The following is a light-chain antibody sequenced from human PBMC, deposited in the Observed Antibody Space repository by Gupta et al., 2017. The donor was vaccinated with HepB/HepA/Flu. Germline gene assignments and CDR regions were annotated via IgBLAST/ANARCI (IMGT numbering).Light chain of an antibody. V-gene: IGLV1-44*01. CDR3: SSWDDSRSGMI. CDR2: INN. Sequence: QSVLTQPPSASDIPGQRVTISCSGSSSNIGSNTVNWYQQLPGTAPKLLIYINNQRPSGVPARFSGSKSGTSATLAISGLQAEDEADYYCSSWDDSRSGMIFGGGTKVTVL. CDR1: SSNIGSNT. J-gene: IGLJ2*01.